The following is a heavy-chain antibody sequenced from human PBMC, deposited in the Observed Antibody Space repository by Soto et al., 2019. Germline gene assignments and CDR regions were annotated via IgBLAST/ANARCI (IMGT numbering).Heavy chain of an antibody. V-gene: IGHV3-48*01. J-gene: IGHJ4*02. D-gene: IGHD5-18*01. CDR1: GFTFNSYS. Sequence: ESGGGLVQPGGSLRLSCAASGFTFNSYSMNWVRQAPGKGLEWVSYISTSGSATYYADSVKGRFTISRDNAKNTLYLQMNSLRAEDTAVYYCARIVYSYGRAFDSWGQGTLVTVSS. CDR2: ISTSGSAT. CDR3: ARIVYSYGRAFDS.